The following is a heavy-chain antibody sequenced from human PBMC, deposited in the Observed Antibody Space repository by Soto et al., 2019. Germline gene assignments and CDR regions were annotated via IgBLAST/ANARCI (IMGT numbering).Heavy chain of an antibody. J-gene: IGHJ6*02. CDR1: GYTFTSYY. CDR2: INPSGGST. Sequence: ASVKVSCKASGYTFTSYYMHWVRQAPGQGLEWMGIINPSGGSTSYAQKFQGRVTMTRDTSTSTVYMELSSLRSEDTAVYYCARSGYCTNGVCYRHHGMDVWGQGTTVTVSS. D-gene: IGHD2-8*01. CDR3: ARSGYCTNGVCYRHHGMDV. V-gene: IGHV1-46*01.